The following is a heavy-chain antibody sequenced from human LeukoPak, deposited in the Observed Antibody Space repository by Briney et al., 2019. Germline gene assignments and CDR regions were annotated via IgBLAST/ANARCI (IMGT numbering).Heavy chain of an antibody. CDR2: IKEDGSQK. CDR3: ARDAAYSRFDY. J-gene: IGHJ4*02. V-gene: IGHV3-7*01. D-gene: IGHD2-15*01. Sequence: GGSLRLSCAASGFTFSGSWMTWVRQAPGKGLEWVPNIKEDGSQKYYVDSVKGRFTISRDNAQSSLYLQMNSLRVEDTAVYYCARDAAYSRFDYWGRGTLVTVSS. CDR1: GFTFSGSW.